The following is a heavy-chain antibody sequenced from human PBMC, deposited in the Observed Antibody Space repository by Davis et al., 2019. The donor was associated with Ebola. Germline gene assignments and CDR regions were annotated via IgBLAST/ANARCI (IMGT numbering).Heavy chain of an antibody. D-gene: IGHD1-26*01. CDR1: GASVSSNSYY. CDR2: VYYSGST. J-gene: IGHJ4*02. V-gene: IGHV4-61*01. CDR3: ARTVGATFY. Sequence: SETLSLTCTVSGASVSSNSYYWNWIRQPPGKGLEWIGYVYYSGSTNYNPSLKSRVTISVDTSKNQFSLKLSSVTAADTAVYYCARTVGATFYWGQGTLVTVSS.